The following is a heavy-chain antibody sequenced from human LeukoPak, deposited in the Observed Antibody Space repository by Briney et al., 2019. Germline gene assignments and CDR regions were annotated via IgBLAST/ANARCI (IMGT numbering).Heavy chain of an antibody. J-gene: IGHJ2*01. Sequence: PGGSLRLSCAASGFAFINYGMHWVRQAPGRGLEWVALISYNERNKYYADSVKGRFTISRDVSKKTLFLQMNNLRPEDTALYYCARDSDWQWYFDLWGRGTLVTVSS. CDR1: GFAFINYG. CDR3: ARDSDWQWYFDL. V-gene: IGHV3-30*03. CDR2: ISYNERNK. D-gene: IGHD2-21*02.